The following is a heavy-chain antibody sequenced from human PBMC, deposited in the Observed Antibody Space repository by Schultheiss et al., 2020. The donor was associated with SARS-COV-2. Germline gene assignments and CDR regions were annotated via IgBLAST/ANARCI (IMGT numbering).Heavy chain of an antibody. CDR2: ISYDGSNK. V-gene: IGHV3-30*01. D-gene: IGHD2-15*01. CDR1: RFTFSRYA. J-gene: IGHJ4*02. CDR3: ARQVGNLGYCSGGSCYSVGLSHFDY. Sequence: GGSLRLSCAASRFTFSRYAMHWVRQAPGKGLEWVAVISYDGSNKYYADSVKGRFTISRDNSKNTLYLQMNSLRAEDTAVYYCARQVGNLGYCSGGSCYSVGLSHFDYWGQGTLVTVSS.